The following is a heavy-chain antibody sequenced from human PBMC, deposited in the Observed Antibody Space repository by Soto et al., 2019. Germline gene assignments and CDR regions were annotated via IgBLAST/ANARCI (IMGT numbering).Heavy chain of an antibody. CDR1: EYTFTSYT. CDR3: ARELQGRYYFDY. V-gene: IGHV1-3*01. D-gene: IGHD4-4*01. Sequence: GASVKVSCKASEYTFTSYTMHWVRQAPGQRLEWMGWINGGNGNTKYSQKFQGRVTITRDTSASTAYMELSSLRSDDTAVYYCARELQGRYYFDYWGQGTLVTVSS. J-gene: IGHJ4*02. CDR2: INGGNGNT.